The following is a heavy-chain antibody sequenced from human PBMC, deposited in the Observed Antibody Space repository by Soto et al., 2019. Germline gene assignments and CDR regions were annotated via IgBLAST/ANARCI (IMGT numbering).Heavy chain of an antibody. V-gene: IGHV3-30*18. CDR1: GFTFRYYG. D-gene: IGHD2-2*01. CDR2: ISHDGSNA. Sequence: GGSLRLSCAASGFTFRYYGMHWVRQAPGKGLECVAVISHDGSNAFYADSVKGRFTISRDNSKNMLYLQMNSLKPEDTAVYYCAKDRGGDCSDTACYFGGDYWGRGNLVTVSS. CDR3: AKDRGGDCSDTACYFGGDY. J-gene: IGHJ4*02.